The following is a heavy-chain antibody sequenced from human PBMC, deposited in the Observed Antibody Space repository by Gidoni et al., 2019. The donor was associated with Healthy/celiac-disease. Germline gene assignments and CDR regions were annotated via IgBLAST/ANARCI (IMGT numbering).Heavy chain of an antibody. J-gene: IGHJ6*02. CDR2: ISAYNGNT. CDR3: ARDYSSGPYGDYYGMDV. D-gene: IGHD6-19*01. V-gene: IGHV1-18*01. Sequence: QVQLVQSGAEVKKPGASVTVSCKASGYTFPSYGISWVRQAPGQGLEWMGWISAYNGNTNYAQKLQGRVTMTTDTSTSTAYMELRSLRSDDTAVYYCARDYSSGPYGDYYGMDVWGQGTTVTVSS. CDR1: GYTFPSYG.